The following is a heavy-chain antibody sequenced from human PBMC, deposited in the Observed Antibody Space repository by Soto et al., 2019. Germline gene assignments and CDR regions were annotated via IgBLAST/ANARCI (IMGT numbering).Heavy chain of an antibody. V-gene: IGHV4-39*01. CDR1: GGSISSSDHY. Sequence: KPSETLSLTCTVSGGSISSSDHYWAWIRQPPGKGLEWLATIYYSGSIYYSPSLKSRATISVDTSKNQISLNLTSVTAADTALYYCARHRINRGSWYWVDPWGQGTLVTVS. CDR2: IYYSGSI. D-gene: IGHD6-13*01. CDR3: ARHRINRGSWYWVDP. J-gene: IGHJ5*02.